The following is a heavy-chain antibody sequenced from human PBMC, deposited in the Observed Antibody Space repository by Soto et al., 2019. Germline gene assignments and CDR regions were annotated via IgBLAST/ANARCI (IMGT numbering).Heavy chain of an antibody. CDR2: IRSKAYGGTT. Sequence: PGGSLRLSCTASGFTFGDYAMSWVRQAPGKGLEWVGFIRSKAYGGTTEYAASVKGRFTISRDDSKSIAYLQMNSLKTEDTAVYYCTRDPLYGREDFDYWGQGTLVTVSS. D-gene: IGHD3-3*01. J-gene: IGHJ4*02. V-gene: IGHV3-49*04. CDR3: TRDPLYGREDFDY. CDR1: GFTFGDYA.